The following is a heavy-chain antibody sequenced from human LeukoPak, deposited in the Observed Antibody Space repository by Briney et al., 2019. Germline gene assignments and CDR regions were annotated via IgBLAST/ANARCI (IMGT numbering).Heavy chain of an antibody. J-gene: IGHJ4*02. CDR3: AKGLRSSGWYGTDY. D-gene: IGHD6-19*01. CDR1: GFTFSSYG. V-gene: IGHV3-33*06. CDR2: IWYDGSNK. Sequence: PGGSLRLSCAASGFTFSSYGMHWVRQAPGKGREWGAVIWYDGSNKYYADSVKGRFTNSRDNSKTTMYLQMNSLRAEDTAVYYCAKGLRSSGWYGTDYWGQGTLVTVSS.